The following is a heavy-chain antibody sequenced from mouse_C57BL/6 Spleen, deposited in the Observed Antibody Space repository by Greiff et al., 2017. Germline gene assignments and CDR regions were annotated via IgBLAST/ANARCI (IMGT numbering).Heavy chain of an antibody. CDR1: GYAFTNYL. D-gene: IGHD2-2*01. CDR2: INPGSGGT. CDR3: ARTMVTTGFAY. Sequence: QVQLQQSGAELVRPGTSVKVSCKASGYAFTNYLIEWVKQRPGQGLEWIGVINPGSGGTNYNEKFKGKATLTAAKSSSTAYMQLSSLTSEDSAVYFCARTMVTTGFAYWGQGTLVTVSA. J-gene: IGHJ3*01. V-gene: IGHV1-54*01.